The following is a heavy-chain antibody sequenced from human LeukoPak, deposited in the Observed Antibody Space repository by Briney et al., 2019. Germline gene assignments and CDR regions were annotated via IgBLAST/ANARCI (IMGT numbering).Heavy chain of an antibody. CDR1: GFTFSSYG. CDR2: ISYDGSNK. J-gene: IGHJ6*02. CDR3: AKGGVGSSPYYYYGMDV. V-gene: IGHV3-30*18. Sequence: PGRSLRLSCAASGFTFSSYGMHWVRQAPGKGLEWVAVISYDGSNKYYADSVKGRFTISRDNSKNTLYLQTNSLRAEDTAVYYCAKGGVGSSPYYYYGMDVWGQGTTVTVSS. D-gene: IGHD6-6*01.